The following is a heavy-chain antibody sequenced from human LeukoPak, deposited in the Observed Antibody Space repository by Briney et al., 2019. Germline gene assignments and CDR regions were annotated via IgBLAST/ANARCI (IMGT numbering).Heavy chain of an antibody. CDR2: ISYDGSNK. CDR3: ASHKPHPVRYYFDSSGAIDY. CDR1: GFTFSSYA. D-gene: IGHD3-22*01. J-gene: IGHJ4*02. V-gene: IGHV3-30-3*01. Sequence: GGSLRLSCAASGFTFSSYAMHWVRQAPGKGLEWVAVISYDGSNKYYADSVKGRFTISRDNSKNTLYLQMNSLRAEDTAVYYCASHKPHPVRYYFDSSGAIDYWGQGTLVTVSS.